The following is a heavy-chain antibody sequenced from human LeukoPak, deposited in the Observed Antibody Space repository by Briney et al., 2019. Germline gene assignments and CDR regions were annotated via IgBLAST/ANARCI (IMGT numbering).Heavy chain of an antibody. Sequence: ASVKVSCKASGYTFTGYYMHWVRQAPGQGLEWMGRINPSSGGTNYAQNFQGRVTMTRDMSITTAYMELSRLTFDDTAVYYCARDYDYTGRSASDIWGQGTMVTVSS. J-gene: IGHJ3*02. CDR2: INPSSGGT. V-gene: IGHV1-2*06. CDR1: GYTFTGYY. CDR3: ARDYDYTGRSASDI. D-gene: IGHD3-3*01.